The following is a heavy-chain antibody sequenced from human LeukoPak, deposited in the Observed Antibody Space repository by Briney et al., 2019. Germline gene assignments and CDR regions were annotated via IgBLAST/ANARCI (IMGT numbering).Heavy chain of an antibody. CDR2: ISYDGSNK. Sequence: PGGSLRLSCAVSGFTFISYGMHWVRQAPGKGLEWVAVISYDGSNKYYADSVKGRFTISRDNSKNTLYLQMNSLRAEDTAVYYCAKDAARGSSTNAYYYYYMDVWGKGTTVTVSS. CDR3: AKDAARGSSTNAYYYYYMDV. V-gene: IGHV3-30*18. D-gene: IGHD2-2*01. J-gene: IGHJ6*03. CDR1: GFTFISYG.